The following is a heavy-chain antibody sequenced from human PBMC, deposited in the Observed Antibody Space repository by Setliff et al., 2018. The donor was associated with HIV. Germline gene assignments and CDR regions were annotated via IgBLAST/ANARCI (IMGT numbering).Heavy chain of an antibody. J-gene: IGHJ4*02. CDR3: ARALSYGSGKVY. CDR2: ISAYNGNT. D-gene: IGHD3-10*01. V-gene: IGHV1-18*01. CDR1: GYTFTSYG. Sequence: ASVMVSCKASGYTFTSYGISWVRQAPGQGLEWMGWISAYNGNTNYAQKLQGRATMTTDTSTSTAYMELRSLRSDDTAVYYCARALSYGSGKVYWGQGTLVTVSS.